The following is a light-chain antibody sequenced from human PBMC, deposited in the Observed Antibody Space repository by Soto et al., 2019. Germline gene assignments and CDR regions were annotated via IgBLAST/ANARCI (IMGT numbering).Light chain of an antibody. CDR1: QGISSY. Sequence: AIRMTQSPSSLSASTGDRVTITCRASQGISSYLAWYQQKPGKAPKLLIYAASTLQSGVASRFSGSGSGTYFTLTISCLQSEDFATYYCQQYYSYPRYTFGQGTKLEIK. CDR3: QQYYSYPRYT. V-gene: IGKV1-8*01. CDR2: AAS. J-gene: IGKJ2*01.